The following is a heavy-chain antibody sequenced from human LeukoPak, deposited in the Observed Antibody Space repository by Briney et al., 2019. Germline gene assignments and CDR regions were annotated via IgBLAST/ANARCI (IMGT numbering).Heavy chain of an antibody. J-gene: IGHJ4*02. CDR2: IKQDGSEK. CDR3: AREGTDFDY. D-gene: IGHD3-3*01. CDR1: GFSFSTDT. Sequence: GGSLRLSCAASGFSFSTDTMNWVRQAPGKGLEWLANIKQDGSEKYYVDSVKGRFTISRDNAKNSLYLQMNSLRAEDTAVYYCAREGTDFDYWGQGTLVTVSS. V-gene: IGHV3-7*01.